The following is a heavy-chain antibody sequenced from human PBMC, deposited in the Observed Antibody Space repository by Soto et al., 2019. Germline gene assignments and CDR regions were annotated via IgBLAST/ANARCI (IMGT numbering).Heavy chain of an antibody. CDR1: GGTLNNFA. CDR2: IIPSFRAT. V-gene: IGHV1-69*01. J-gene: IGHJ6*02. Sequence: QVQLVQSGAEVKKPGSPVKVSCKASGGTLNNFAISWVRQAPGQGLEWMGGIIPSFRATNYAQKFQGSVTITADESTSTAYMELRSLRSEDTAIYYCAGGRARAVFRNGEDYYYYGMDVWGQGTTVTVSS. D-gene: IGHD3-10*01. CDR3: AGGRARAVFRNGEDYYYYGMDV.